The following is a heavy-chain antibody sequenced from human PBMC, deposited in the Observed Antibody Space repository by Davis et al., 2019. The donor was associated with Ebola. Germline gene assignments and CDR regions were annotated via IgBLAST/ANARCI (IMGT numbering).Heavy chain of an antibody. CDR2: IYHSGST. J-gene: IGHJ2*01. CDR1: GGSISSGGYS. V-gene: IGHV4-30-2*03. Sequence: LRLSCAVSGGSISSGGYSWSWIRQPPGKGLEWIGYIYHSGSTYYNPSLKSRVTISVDTSKNQFSLKLSSMTAADTAVYYCARQRGGLRIWYFDLWGRGTLVTVSS. D-gene: IGHD4-17*01. CDR3: ARQRGGLRIWYFDL.